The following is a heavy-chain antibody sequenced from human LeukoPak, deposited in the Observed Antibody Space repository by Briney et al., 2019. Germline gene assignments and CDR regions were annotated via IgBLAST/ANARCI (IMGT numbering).Heavy chain of an antibody. CDR3: ARGGVGYDYVWGSYRGAFDI. Sequence: GGSLRLSCXASGFTFSGYSMNWVRQAPGKGLEWVSYISSSSSTIYYADSVKGRFTISRDNAKNSLYLQMNSLRAEDTAVYYCARGGVGYDYVWGSYRGAFDIWGQGTMVTVSS. CDR1: GFTFSGYS. J-gene: IGHJ3*02. CDR2: ISSSSSTI. D-gene: IGHD3-16*02. V-gene: IGHV3-48*01.